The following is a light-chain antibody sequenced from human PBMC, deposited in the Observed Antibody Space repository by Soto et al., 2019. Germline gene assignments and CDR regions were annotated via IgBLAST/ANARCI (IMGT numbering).Light chain of an antibody. Sequence: DIPMTQSPSSLSASVEDRVTITCRASQNIKMYLRWYQQKPGKAPNLLITAASRRQSGVPARFSGSGSGTDYTLNITRLQPEDFAIYYCQQSYSDPRTFGQGTKV. CDR2: AAS. CDR3: QQSYSDPRT. J-gene: IGKJ1*01. CDR1: QNIKMY. V-gene: IGKV1-39*01.